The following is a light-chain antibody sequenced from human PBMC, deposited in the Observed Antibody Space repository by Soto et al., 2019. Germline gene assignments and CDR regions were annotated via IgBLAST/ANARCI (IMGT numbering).Light chain of an antibody. CDR3: CSYVGSSTSYV. CDR2: EAN. V-gene: IGLV2-23*01. Sequence: QSVLTQPASVSGSPGQSITISCTGTSGDVGNYNLVSWYQQHPGKAPKLMIYEANKRPSGVSNRFSGSKSGNTASLTLSGLQAEDEADYYCCSYVGSSTSYVFGTGTKLTVL. J-gene: IGLJ1*01. CDR1: SGDVGNYNL.